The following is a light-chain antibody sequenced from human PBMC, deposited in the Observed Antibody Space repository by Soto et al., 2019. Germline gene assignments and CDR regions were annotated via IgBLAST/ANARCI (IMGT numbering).Light chain of an antibody. CDR1: QSVSSSY. Sequence: EIVLTQSPGTLSLSPGERATLSCRASQSVSSSYLAWYQQKPGQAPRLLIYGASSRATGIPDRFSGSGSGTDFTLTICRLEPEDFALYYCQQYGSSPWTFGQGTKVEIK. V-gene: IGKV3-20*01. CDR2: GAS. J-gene: IGKJ1*01. CDR3: QQYGSSPWT.